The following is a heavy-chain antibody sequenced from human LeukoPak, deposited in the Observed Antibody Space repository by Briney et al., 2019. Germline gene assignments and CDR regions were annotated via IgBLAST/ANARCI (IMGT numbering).Heavy chain of an antibody. CDR2: ISGSDYRT. CDR3: AKDPNDSSGYFDY. Sequence: GGSLRLSCAASGLTFSNYAMSCVRQAPGKGLECVSSISGSDYRTNYTDSVKGRFTISRDNYKKTLYLQMNSLRAEDTAVYYCAKDPNDSSGYFDYWGQGTLVTVSS. J-gene: IGHJ4*02. V-gene: IGHV3-23*01. CDR1: GLTFSNYA. D-gene: IGHD3-22*01.